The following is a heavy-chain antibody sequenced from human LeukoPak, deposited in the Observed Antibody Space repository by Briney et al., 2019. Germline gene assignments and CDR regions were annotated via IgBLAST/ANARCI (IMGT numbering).Heavy chain of an antibody. CDR2: NRNNVNSYTT. CDR1: GFTFSDHC. V-gene: IGHV3-72*01. D-gene: IGHD3-16*01. CDR3: ARDRGEWGEPQGCAFDI. Sequence: GGSLRLSCAASGFTFSDHCMDWVRQAPGKGLEWVGRNRNNVNSYTTEYAASVKGRFTISRDDSKNSLYLQMNSLKTEDTAVYYCARDRGEWGEPQGCAFDIWGQGTMVTVSS. J-gene: IGHJ3*02.